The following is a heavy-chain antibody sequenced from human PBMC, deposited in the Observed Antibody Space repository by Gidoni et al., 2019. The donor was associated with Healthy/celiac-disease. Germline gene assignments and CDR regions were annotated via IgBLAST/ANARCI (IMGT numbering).Heavy chain of an antibody. CDR2: INPNSGGT. V-gene: IGHV1-2*02. CDR1: GYTFTGYY. Sequence: QVQLVQSGAEVKKPGASVNVSCKASGYTFTGYYMHWVRQAPGQVLEWMGWINPNSGGTNYAQKFQGRVTMTRDTSISTAYMELSRLRSDDTAVYYCARVASWGSTNAFDYWGQGTLVTVSS. D-gene: IGHD1-26*01. CDR3: ARVASWGSTNAFDY. J-gene: IGHJ4*02.